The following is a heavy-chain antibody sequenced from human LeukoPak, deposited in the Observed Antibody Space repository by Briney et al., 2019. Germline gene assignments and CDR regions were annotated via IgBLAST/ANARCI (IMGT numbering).Heavy chain of an antibody. CDR1: GVSINNPNYC. D-gene: IGHD3-3*01. V-gene: IGHV4-39*07. Sequence: SETLSLTCTVSGVSINNPNYCWSWIRQPPGKGLEWIGEINHSGSTNYNPSLKSRVTISVDTSKNQFSLKLSSVTAADTAVYYCARGAIFGVVIWRYYGMDVWGQGTTVTVSS. CDR3: ARGAIFGVVIWRYYGMDV. J-gene: IGHJ6*02. CDR2: INHSGST.